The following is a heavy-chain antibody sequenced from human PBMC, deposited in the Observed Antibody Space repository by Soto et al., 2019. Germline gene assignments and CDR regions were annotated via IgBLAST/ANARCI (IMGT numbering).Heavy chain of an antibody. CDR2: IIPIFGTA. J-gene: IGHJ4*02. V-gene: IGHV1-69*06. CDR1: GGTFSSYA. Sequence: QVQLVRSGAEVKKPGSSVKVSCKASGGTFSSYAISWVRQAPGQGLVWMGGIIPIFGTANYAQKFQGRVTITADNCTSTAYMELSSLRSEDTAVYYCARVGGGGSFSLYLDYWGQGTLVTVSS. CDR3: ARVGGGGSFSLYLDY. D-gene: IGHD1-26*01.